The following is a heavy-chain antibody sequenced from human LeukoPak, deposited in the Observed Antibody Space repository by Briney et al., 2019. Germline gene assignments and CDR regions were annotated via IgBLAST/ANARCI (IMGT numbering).Heavy chain of an antibody. D-gene: IGHD2/OR15-2a*01. CDR2: INPSGGST. Sequence: ASVKVSCKASGYTFTGYYMHWVRQAPGQGLEWMGIINPSGGSTSYAQKFQGRVTMTRDTSTSTVYMELSSLRSEDTAVYYCARPDATTFEFDYWGRGTLVTVSS. J-gene: IGHJ4*02. CDR3: ARPDATTFEFDY. V-gene: IGHV1-46*01. CDR1: GYTFTGYY.